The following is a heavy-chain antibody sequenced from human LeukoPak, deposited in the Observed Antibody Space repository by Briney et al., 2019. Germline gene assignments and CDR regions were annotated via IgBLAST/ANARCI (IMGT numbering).Heavy chain of an antibody. CDR2: IKQDGSEK. Sequence: GGSLRLSCAASGFTFSSYWMSWVRQAPGKGLEWVANIKQDGSEKYYVDSVKGRFTISRDNAKNSLYLQMNSLRAEDTAVYYCARDRLQYGGLQGLLDYWAREPWSPSPQ. CDR3: ARDRLQYGGLQGLLDY. J-gene: IGHJ4*02. CDR1: GFTFSSYW. V-gene: IGHV3-7*01. D-gene: IGHD4-17*01.